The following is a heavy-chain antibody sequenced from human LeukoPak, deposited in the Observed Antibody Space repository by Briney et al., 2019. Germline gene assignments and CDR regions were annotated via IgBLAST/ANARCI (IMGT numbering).Heavy chain of an antibody. CDR1: GGTFNSYA. J-gene: IGHJ6*03. Sequence: ASVKVSCKASGGTFNSYAISWVRQAPGQGLEWMGGIIPIFGIANYAQKFQGRVTITADESTSTAYMELSSLRSEDTAVYYCARXPYSSGGSTNYYYYYYMDXWDKXTTVTV. CDR3: ARXPYSSGGSTNYYYYYYMDX. V-gene: IGHV1-69*13. CDR2: IIPIFGIA. D-gene: IGHD6-19*01.